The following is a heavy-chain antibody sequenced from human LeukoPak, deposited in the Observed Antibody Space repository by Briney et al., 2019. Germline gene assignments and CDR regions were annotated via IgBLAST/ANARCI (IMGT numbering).Heavy chain of an antibody. V-gene: IGHV1-46*01. CDR3: ARDRVSYH. CDR2: INPSGGST. Sequence: ASVKVSCKASGYTFTSYYMHWVRQAPGQGLEWMGIINPSGGSTSYAQKFQGRVTMTRDTSISTAYMELSRLRSDDTAVYYCARDRVSYHWGQGTLVTVSS. CDR1: GYTFTSYY. J-gene: IGHJ5*02. D-gene: IGHD3-10*01.